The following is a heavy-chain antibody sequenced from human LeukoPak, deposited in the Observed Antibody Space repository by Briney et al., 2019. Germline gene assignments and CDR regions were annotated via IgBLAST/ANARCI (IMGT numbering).Heavy chain of an antibody. Sequence: SETLSLTCTVSGGYISSYYWSWIRQPPGKGLEWIAYIHYNGNTNYNPSLKSRVTISADTSKNQLSLKLSSATAADTAVYYCARRLELRGYYYHGMDVRGQGTTVTVSS. CDR3: ARRLELRGYYYHGMDV. J-gene: IGHJ6*02. D-gene: IGHD1-7*01. V-gene: IGHV4-59*01. CDR2: IHYNGNT. CDR1: GGYISSYY.